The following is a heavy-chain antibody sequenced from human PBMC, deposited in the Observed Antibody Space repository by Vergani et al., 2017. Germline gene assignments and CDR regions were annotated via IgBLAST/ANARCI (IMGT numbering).Heavy chain of an antibody. CDR3: ARGGAIFGVALPPIDY. D-gene: IGHD3-3*01. Sequence: QVQLQESGPGLVKPSQTLSLTCTVSGGSISSGDYYWSWIRQPPGKGLEWIGYIYYSGSTNYNPSLKSRVTISVDTSKNQFSLKLSSVTAADTAVYYCARGGAIFGVALPPIDYWGQGTLVTVSS. J-gene: IGHJ4*02. V-gene: IGHV4-61*08. CDR2: IYYSGST. CDR1: GGSISSGDYY.